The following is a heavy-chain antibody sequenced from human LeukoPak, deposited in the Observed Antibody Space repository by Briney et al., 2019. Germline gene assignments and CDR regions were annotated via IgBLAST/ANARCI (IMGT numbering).Heavy chain of an antibody. D-gene: IGHD6-13*01. V-gene: IGHV3-33*01. CDR2: IWYDGSNK. CDR3: ARDANAAQGIAAAGTDY. Sequence: GGSLRLSCAASGFTFSSYGMHWVRQAPGKGLEWVAVIWYDGSNKYYADSVKGRFTISRDNSKNPLYLQMNSLRAEDTAVYYCARDANAAQGIAAAGTDYWGQGTLVTVSS. J-gene: IGHJ4*02. CDR1: GFTFSSYG.